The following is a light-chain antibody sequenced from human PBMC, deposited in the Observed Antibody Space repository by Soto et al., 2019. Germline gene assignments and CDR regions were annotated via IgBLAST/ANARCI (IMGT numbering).Light chain of an antibody. Sequence: EIVLTQSPGTLSLSPGERATLSCRASETIVYNYLAWYQQQPGLAPTLLIYDASTGAPGIPDRFSGSGSGTDFTLTINRLEPGDFAVYYCQQYDTSYTFGPGTKLEI. CDR2: DAS. V-gene: IGKV3-20*01. CDR3: QQYDTSYT. CDR1: ETIVYNY. J-gene: IGKJ2*01.